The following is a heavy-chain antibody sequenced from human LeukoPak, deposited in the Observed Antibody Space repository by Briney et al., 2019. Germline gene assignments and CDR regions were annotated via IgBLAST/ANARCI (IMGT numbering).Heavy chain of an antibody. J-gene: IGHJ5*02. CDR3: VYGGSCYVA. CDR1: GFTFTSYW. D-gene: IGHD2-15*01. CDR2: IKEDGSEK. V-gene: IGHV3-7*01. Sequence: PGGSLRLSCAASGFTFTSYWMTWVRQAPGTGLELVANIKEDGSEKYYVDSVKGRFTISRDNAKKSLYLQMNSLRAEDTAVYYCVYGGSCYVAWGQGTLVTVSS.